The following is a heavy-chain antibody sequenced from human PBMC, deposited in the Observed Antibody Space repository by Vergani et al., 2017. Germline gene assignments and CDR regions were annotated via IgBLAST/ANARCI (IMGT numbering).Heavy chain of an antibody. Sequence: QESGSGLVKPSQTLTLTCTFSGFSLSTSGVGVGWIRQPPGKALEWLALIYWEDDKRYSPSLKSRLTITKDTSKIQVVLPMTNMDPVDTATYYCAHIPLGGNFDYWGQGTLVTVSS. CDR1: GFSLSTSGVG. CDR2: IYWEDDK. CDR3: AHIPLGGNFDY. J-gene: IGHJ4*02. D-gene: IGHD3-16*01. V-gene: IGHV2-5*02.